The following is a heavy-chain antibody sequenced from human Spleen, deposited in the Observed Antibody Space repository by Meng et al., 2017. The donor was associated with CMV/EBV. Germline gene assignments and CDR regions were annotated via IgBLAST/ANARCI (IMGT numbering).Heavy chain of an antibody. CDR3: AKSRDGYNHGLDF. J-gene: IGHJ4*02. D-gene: IGHD5-24*01. Sequence: GESLKISCAASGFTFSDYYMTWVRQAPGKGLEWVAHISGDGRGTQYVDSVRGRFTISRDNAENALYLQMNSLRDDDTAVYYCAKSRDGYNHGLDFRGQGILVTVSS. CDR2: ISGDGRGT. CDR1: GFTFSDYY. V-gene: IGHV3-7*01.